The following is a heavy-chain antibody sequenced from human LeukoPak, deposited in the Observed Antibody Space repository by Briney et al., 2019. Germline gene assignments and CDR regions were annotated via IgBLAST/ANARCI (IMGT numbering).Heavy chain of an antibody. CDR1: GASISSGSYY. J-gene: IGHJ3*02. V-gene: IGHV4-61*01. Sequence: SETLSLTCTVSGASISSGSYYWSWIRQPPGKGLEWTGYIYYSGSTNYNPSLKSRVTISVDTSKNQFSLKLSSVTAADTAVYYCARYSSGYYAFDIWGQGTMVTVSS. CDR2: IYYSGST. D-gene: IGHD3-22*01. CDR3: ARYSSGYYAFDI.